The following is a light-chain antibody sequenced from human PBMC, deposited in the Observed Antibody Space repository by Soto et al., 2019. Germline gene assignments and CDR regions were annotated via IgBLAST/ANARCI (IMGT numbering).Light chain of an antibody. CDR2: DAS. V-gene: IGKV3-15*01. J-gene: IGKJ5*01. Sequence: EIGITQSPSTLSVYPGESATLSCRASQSVSGNLAWHQQKPGQAPRILMYDASTRATGISARFSGSGPGTEFTLTISSLQSEDFALYYCQQYHKWPITFGQGTLLEIK. CDR1: QSVSGN. CDR3: QQYHKWPIT.